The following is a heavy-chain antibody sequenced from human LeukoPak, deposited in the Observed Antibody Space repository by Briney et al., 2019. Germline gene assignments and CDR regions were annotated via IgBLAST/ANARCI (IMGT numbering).Heavy chain of an antibody. J-gene: IGHJ4*02. V-gene: IGHV3-23*01. CDR1: GFTFTKYA. Sequence: GGSLRLSCAVSGFTFTKYAMTWVRQAPGEGLEWVSAISDSGGSTYYADSVKGRFTISRDNSKNTLYLQMNSLRAEDTAVYYCAKGGITMTDYYFDYWGQGTLVTVSS. CDR3: AKGGITMTDYYFDY. CDR2: ISDSGGST. D-gene: IGHD1-14*01.